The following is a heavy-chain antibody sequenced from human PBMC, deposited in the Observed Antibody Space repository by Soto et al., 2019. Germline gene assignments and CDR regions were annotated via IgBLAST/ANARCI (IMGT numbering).Heavy chain of an antibody. CDR2: VSGSGGST. J-gene: IGHJ4*02. Sequence: PGGSLRLSCAASGFTFSSYAMSWVRQAPGKGLEWVSGVSGSGGSTYCVDSVKGRFTISRDNSKNTLYLQMNSLRAEDTAVYYCARDSTVLRYFDCPFDWGQGTLVTVSS. D-gene: IGHD3-9*01. CDR1: GFTFSSYA. V-gene: IGHV3-23*01. CDR3: ARDSTVLRYFDCPFD.